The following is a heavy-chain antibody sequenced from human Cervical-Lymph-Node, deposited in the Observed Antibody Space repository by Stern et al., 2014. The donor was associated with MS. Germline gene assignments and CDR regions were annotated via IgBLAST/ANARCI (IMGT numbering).Heavy chain of an antibody. CDR3: AGPRYNF. D-gene: IGHD3-9*01. CDR2: IDPIFGTT. J-gene: IGHJ4*02. Sequence: QMKLVQSGAEVKKPGSSVKVSCKASGGTVINYAISWVRQAPGQGLEWMGDIDPIFGTTNHAQKFQGRVTITADKSTSTAYMEVSSLRSEDTAVYYCAGPRYNFWGQGTLVVVSS. CDR1: GGTVINYA. V-gene: IGHV1-69*06.